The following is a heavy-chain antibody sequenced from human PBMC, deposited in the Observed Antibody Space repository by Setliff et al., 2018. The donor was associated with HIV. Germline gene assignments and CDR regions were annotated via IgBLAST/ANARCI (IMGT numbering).Heavy chain of an antibody. D-gene: IGHD1-1*01. CDR1: GYTFSSYA. CDR2: INPGDGNR. CDR3: ARQLSNSFDY. Sequence: GASVKVSCKASGYTFSSYAVHWVRQAPGQSLEYMGWINPGDGNRKSSQKFQGRVTITKDTSATTAYMELSSLTSEDTAVYYCARQLSNSFDYWGQGTLVTVSS. V-gene: IGHV1-3*01. J-gene: IGHJ4*02.